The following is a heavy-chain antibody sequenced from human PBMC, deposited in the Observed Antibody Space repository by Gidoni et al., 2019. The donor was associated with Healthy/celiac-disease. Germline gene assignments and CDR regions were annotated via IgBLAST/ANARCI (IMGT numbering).Heavy chain of an antibody. V-gene: IGHV1-69*06. J-gene: IGHJ6*02. Sequence: QVQLVQSGAEVKKPGSSVKVSCKASGGTFSSYAISWVRQAPGKGLEWMGGISPIFGTANYAKKFQGRVTITADKSTSTAYMELSSLRSEDTAVYYCARALDIVVQMAQYYYYGMDVWGQGTTVTVSS. CDR2: ISPIFGTA. CDR3: ARALDIVVQMAQYYYYGMDV. D-gene: IGHD2-2*03. CDR1: GGTFSSYA.